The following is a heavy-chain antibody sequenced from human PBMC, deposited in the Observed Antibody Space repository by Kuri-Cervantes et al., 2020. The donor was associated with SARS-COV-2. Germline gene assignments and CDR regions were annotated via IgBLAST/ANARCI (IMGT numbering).Heavy chain of an antibody. J-gene: IGHJ4*02. V-gene: IGHV3-23*01. Sequence: GGSLRLSCAASGFTFSSYAMSWVRQAPGKGLEWVSAISGSGGSTYYADSVKGRFTISRDNSKNTLHLQMNSLRAEDTAVYYCAKCRGDFWSGYYLDYWGQGTLVTVSS. D-gene: IGHD3-3*01. CDR3: AKCRGDFWSGYYLDY. CDR2: ISGSGGST. CDR1: GFTFSSYA.